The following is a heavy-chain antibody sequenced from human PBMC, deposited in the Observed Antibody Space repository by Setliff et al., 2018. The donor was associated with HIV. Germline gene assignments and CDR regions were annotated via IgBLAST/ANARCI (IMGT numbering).Heavy chain of an antibody. CDR2: INHSGST. CDR3: ARHVEYMVRGVITHYYYYYMDV. Sequence: KPSETLSLTCVVYGESFSGYYWSWIRQPPGKGLEWIGEINHSGSTNYNPSLKSRVTISVDKSKNQFSLKLSPVTAADTAVYYCARHVEYMVRGVITHYYYYYMDVWGKGTTVTVSS. V-gene: IGHV4-34*01. D-gene: IGHD3-10*01. J-gene: IGHJ6*03. CDR1: GESFSGYY.